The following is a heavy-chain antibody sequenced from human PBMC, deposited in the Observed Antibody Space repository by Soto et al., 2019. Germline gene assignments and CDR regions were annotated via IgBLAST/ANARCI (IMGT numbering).Heavy chain of an antibody. J-gene: IGHJ5*02. V-gene: IGHV3-15*07. D-gene: IGHD3-10*01. CDR3: GRLYRTDP. CDR1: GFIVTDAW. Sequence: GGSLRLSCAAFGFIVTDAWMHWVRQAPGKGPEWVGLIKSRTAGGTVEYAAPVKGRFTISRDGTKNTVYLQMNSLKTDDTAAYYCGRLYRTDPWGQGTLVTVSS. CDR2: IKSRTAGGTV.